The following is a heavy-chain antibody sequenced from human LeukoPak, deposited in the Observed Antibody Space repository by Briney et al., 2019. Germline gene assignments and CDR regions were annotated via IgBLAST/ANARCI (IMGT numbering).Heavy chain of an antibody. CDR2: ISWNSGSI. D-gene: IGHD2-21*02. CDR3: AKEGDWGLLNSGDY. Sequence: PGRSLRLSCAASGFTFDDYAMHWVRQAPGKGLEWVSGISWNSGSIGYADSVKGRFTISRDNAKNSLYLQMNSLRAEDTAVYYCAKEGDWGLLNSGDYWGQGTLVTVSS. J-gene: IGHJ4*02. V-gene: IGHV3-9*01. CDR1: GFTFDDYA.